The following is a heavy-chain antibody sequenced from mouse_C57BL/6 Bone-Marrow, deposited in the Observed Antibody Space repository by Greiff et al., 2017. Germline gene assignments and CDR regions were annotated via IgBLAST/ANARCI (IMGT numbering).Heavy chain of an antibody. CDR1: GYTFTSYW. Sequence: QVQLKQSGAELAKPGASVKLSCKASGYTFTSYWMHWVKQRPGQGLEWIGYINPSSGYTKYNQKFKDKATLTADKSSSTAYMQLSSLTYEDSAVYYCASYYYGSRHAMDYWGQGTSVTVSS. J-gene: IGHJ4*01. CDR2: INPSSGYT. CDR3: ASYYYGSRHAMDY. D-gene: IGHD1-1*01. V-gene: IGHV1-7*01.